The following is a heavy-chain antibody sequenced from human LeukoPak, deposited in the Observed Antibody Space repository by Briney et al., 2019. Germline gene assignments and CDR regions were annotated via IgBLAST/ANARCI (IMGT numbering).Heavy chain of an antibody. CDR1: GYTLTELS. D-gene: IGHD6-19*01. Sequence: ASVKVSCKVSGYTLTELSMHWVRQAPGKGLEWMGGFDPEDGETIYAQKFQGRVTMTEDTSTDTAYMELSSLRSEDTALFYCATVLAVADSDCLGQGTLVTACS. CDR2: FDPEDGET. V-gene: IGHV1-24*01. J-gene: IGHJ4*02. CDR3: ATVLAVADSDC.